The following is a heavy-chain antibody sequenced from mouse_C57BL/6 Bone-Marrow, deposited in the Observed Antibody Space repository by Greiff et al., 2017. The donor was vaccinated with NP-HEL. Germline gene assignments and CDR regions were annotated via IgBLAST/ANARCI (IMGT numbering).Heavy chain of an antibody. CDR3: ARDPFYDNYWYFDV. CDR2: INYDGSST. D-gene: IGHD2-3*01. CDR1: GFTFSDYY. V-gene: IGHV5-16*01. J-gene: IGHJ1*03. Sequence: DVQLVESEGGLVQPGSSMKLSCTASGFTFSDYYMAWVRQVPEKGLEWVANINYDGSSTYYLDSLKSRFIISRDNAKNILYLQMSSLKSEDTATYYCARDPFYDNYWYFDVWGTGTTVTVSS.